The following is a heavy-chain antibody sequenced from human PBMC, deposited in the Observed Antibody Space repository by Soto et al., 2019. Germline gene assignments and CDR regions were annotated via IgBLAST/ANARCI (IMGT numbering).Heavy chain of an antibody. CDR3: ARSGYCSGGSCYGWFDP. Sequence: SVKVSCKASGGTFSSYAISWVRQAPGQGLEWMGGIIPIFGTANYAQKFQGRVTITADESTSTAYMELSSLRSEDTAVYYCARSGYCSGGSCYGWFDPWGQGTLVTVSS. V-gene: IGHV1-69*13. CDR1: GGTFSSYA. J-gene: IGHJ5*02. D-gene: IGHD2-15*01. CDR2: IIPIFGTA.